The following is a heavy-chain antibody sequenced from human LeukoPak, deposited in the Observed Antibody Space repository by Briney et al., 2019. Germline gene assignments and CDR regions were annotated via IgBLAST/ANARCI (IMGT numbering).Heavy chain of an antibody. Sequence: PGGSLRLSCAASGFTFSSYAMSWVRQAPGKGLEWVSAISGSGGSTYYADSVKGRFTISRDNSKNTLYLQMNSLRAEDTAVYYCAKDGETYCSSTSCKPDYWGQGTPVTVSS. CDR2: ISGSGGST. CDR3: AKDGETYCSSTSCKPDY. J-gene: IGHJ4*02. D-gene: IGHD2-2*01. CDR1: GFTFSSYA. V-gene: IGHV3-23*01.